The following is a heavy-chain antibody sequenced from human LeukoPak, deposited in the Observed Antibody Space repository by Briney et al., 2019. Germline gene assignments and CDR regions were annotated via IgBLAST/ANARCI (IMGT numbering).Heavy chain of an antibody. CDR2: IIPILGIA. Sequence: PGASVKVSCKASGGTFSSYAISWVRQAPGQGLEWMGRIIPILGIANYTQKFQGRVTIIADKSTSTAYMDLSSLRSEDTAVYFCAGTYSGNYSGPDYYGMDVWGQGTTVTVSS. D-gene: IGHD1-26*01. CDR1: GGTFSSYA. J-gene: IGHJ6*02. V-gene: IGHV1-69*04. CDR3: AGTYSGNYSGPDYYGMDV.